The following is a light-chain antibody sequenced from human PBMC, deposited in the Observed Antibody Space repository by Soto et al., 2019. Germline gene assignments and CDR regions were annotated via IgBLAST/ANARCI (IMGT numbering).Light chain of an antibody. J-gene: IGKJ1*01. Sequence: EIVLTQSPANLSVSPGERATLSCRASQSVNKHLAWYQHKPGQAPRLLIYDTSYRATGIPDRFSGSGAGTDFTLTISRLEPEDFAVYYCHQYGGSPRTFGQGTKVDI. CDR1: QSVNKH. CDR2: DTS. V-gene: IGKV3-20*01. CDR3: HQYGGSPRT.